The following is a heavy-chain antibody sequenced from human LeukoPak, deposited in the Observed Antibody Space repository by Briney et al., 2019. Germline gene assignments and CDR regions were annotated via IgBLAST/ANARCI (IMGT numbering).Heavy chain of an antibody. CDR1: GFPLINNW. CDR3: ARDLRASDH. CDR2: TSPDETFT. V-gene: IGHV3-74*01. J-gene: IGHJ4*02. Sequence: GSLRLSFAASGFPLINNWMYWFGQPPGKGLVWVSRTSPDETFTAYADSVKGRCSISRDIAKNTFYLQMNSLRSEDTAVYYCARDLRASDHWGQGTLVTVSS.